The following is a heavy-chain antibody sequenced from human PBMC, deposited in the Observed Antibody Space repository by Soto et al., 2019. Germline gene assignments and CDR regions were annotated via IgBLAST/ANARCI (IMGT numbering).Heavy chain of an antibody. V-gene: IGHV3-21*01. CDR1: GFACSSYS. CDR2: ISSSSSYI. Sequence: GGSLRLSCAASGFACSSYSMNWVRQARGKGVEWVSSISSSSSYIYYADPVKGRFTISRDNAKNSLYLQMNSLRAEDTAVYYCARDIAARLDYWGQGTLVTSPQ. D-gene: IGHD6-6*01. CDR3: ARDIAARLDY. J-gene: IGHJ4*02.